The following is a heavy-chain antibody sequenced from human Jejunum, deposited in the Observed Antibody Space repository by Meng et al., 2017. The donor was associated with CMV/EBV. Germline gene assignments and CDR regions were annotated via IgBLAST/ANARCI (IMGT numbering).Heavy chain of an antibody. Sequence: WGWLRQSPGKGLEWLGNINYSGSTYYNPYFKGRVTTSVDTSRRQFSLTLSSVTAADTAVYYCARGRRDDSWSGLYWYYFDHWGQGILVTVSS. J-gene: IGHJ4*02. D-gene: IGHD3-3*01. CDR3: ARGRRDDSWSGLYWYYFDH. CDR2: INYSGST. V-gene: IGHV4-39*07.